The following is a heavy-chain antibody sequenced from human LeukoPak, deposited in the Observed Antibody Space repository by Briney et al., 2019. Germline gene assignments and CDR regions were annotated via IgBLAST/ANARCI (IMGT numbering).Heavy chain of an antibody. V-gene: IGHV4-59*08. CDR2: IFYSGST. Sequence: SSETLSLTCTVSGGSISGYYWSWIRQPPGKGLEWIGYIFYSGSTSYNPSLTTRVTISVDTSKNQFSLQLSSVTAADTAMYYCTRRREYKHAFDLWGQGTTVTVSS. CDR3: TRRREYKHAFDL. J-gene: IGHJ3*01. D-gene: IGHD6-6*01. CDR1: GGSISGYY.